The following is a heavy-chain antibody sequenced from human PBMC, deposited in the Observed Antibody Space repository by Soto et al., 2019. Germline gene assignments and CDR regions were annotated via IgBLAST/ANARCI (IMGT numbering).Heavy chain of an antibody. V-gene: IGHV1-58*02. CDR2: IVVGSGNT. J-gene: IGHJ4*02. CDR3: AAGGGYDPNPFDY. CDR1: GVTFTSSA. D-gene: IGHD3-22*01. Sequence: KVCSKASGVTFTSSAMHWVLQARGQRLEWIGWIVVGSGNTNYAQKFQERVTITRDMSTSTAYMELSSLRSEDTAVYYCAAGGGYDPNPFDYWGQGTLVTVSS.